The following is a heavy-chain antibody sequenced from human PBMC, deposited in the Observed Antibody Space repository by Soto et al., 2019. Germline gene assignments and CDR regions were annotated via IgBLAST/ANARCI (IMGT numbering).Heavy chain of an antibody. CDR2: ISSSSSYI. CDR1: GFTFSSYS. CDR3: ARVLYSSSSGGDY. Sequence: EVQLVESGGGLVKPGGSLRLSCAASGFTFSSYSMNWVRQAPGKGLEWVSSISSSSSYIYYADSVKGRFTISRDNAKNSLYLQMHSLRAEDTAVYYCARVLYSSSSGGDYWGQGTLVTVSS. V-gene: IGHV3-21*01. D-gene: IGHD6-6*01. J-gene: IGHJ4*02.